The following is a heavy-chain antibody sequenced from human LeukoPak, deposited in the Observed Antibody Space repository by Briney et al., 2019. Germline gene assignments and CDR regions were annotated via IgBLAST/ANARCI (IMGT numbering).Heavy chain of an antibody. Sequence: GGSLRLSCAASGFTFDDYGMSWVRQAPGKGLEWVSGINWNGGSTGYADSVKGRFTISRDNAKNSLYLQMNSLRAEDTAVYYCANAPYDFWSGYYGLDYWGQGTLVTVSS. CDR1: GFTFDDYG. V-gene: IGHV3-20*04. D-gene: IGHD3-3*01. CDR2: INWNGGST. CDR3: ANAPYDFWSGYYGLDY. J-gene: IGHJ4*02.